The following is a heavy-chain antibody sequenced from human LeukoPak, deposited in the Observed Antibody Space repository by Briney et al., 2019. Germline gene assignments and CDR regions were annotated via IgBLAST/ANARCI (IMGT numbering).Heavy chain of an antibody. V-gene: IGHV1-2*06. Sequence: GASVTVSCMASGYTFTGYNMHRGGQAPGQGVEWMGRINHNSGGTNNAQKFQGRVTMTGDTFRSTACMEVSRLRSEETAVYYFARAGSNSHYYASSGYYYFDYWGQGTLVTVSS. CDR1: GYTFTGYN. J-gene: IGHJ4*02. D-gene: IGHD3-22*01. CDR3: ARAGSNSHYYASSGYYYFDY. CDR2: INHNSGGT.